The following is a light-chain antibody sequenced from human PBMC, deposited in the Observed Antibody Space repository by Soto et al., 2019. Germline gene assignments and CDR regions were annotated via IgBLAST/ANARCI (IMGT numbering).Light chain of an antibody. CDR2: EVN. Sequence: QSVLTQPASLSGSPGQSITISCTGTSSDIGAYDYVSWFQQHPGKAPKLMISEVNNRPSGVSNRFSGSKSGNTASPTISGLQAEDEADYYCCSYAGSSTFAYVFGTGTKVTVL. CDR1: SSDIGAYDY. CDR3: CSYAGSSTFAYV. J-gene: IGLJ1*01. V-gene: IGLV2-23*02.